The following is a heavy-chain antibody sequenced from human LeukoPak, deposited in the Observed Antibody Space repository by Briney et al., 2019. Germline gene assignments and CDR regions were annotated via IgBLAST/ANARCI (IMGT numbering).Heavy chain of an antibody. D-gene: IGHD3-3*01. V-gene: IGHV4-30-4*08. Sequence: PSETLSLTCTVSGGSISSGDYYWSWIRQPPGKGLEWIGYIYYSGSTYYNPSLKSRVTISVDTSKNQFSLKLSSVTAADTAVYYCARHDTIYGVIIAIFDYWGQGTLVTVS. CDR3: ARHDTIYGVIIAIFDY. CDR1: GGSISSGDYY. J-gene: IGHJ4*02. CDR2: IYYSGST.